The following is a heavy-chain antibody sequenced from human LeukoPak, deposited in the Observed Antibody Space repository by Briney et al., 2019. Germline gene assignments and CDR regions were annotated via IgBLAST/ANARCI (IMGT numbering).Heavy chain of an antibody. CDR1: GYSISSGLY. D-gene: IGHD5-24*01. CDR3: ARSSRWLQSRAFDY. Sequence: SETLSLTCAVSGYSISSGLYWAWIRQPPGKGLEWIGSVFHSGKTSYNPSLKSRVTISVDTSKNQFSLKLSSVTAADTAVYYCARSSRWLQSRAFDYWGQGTLVTVSS. CDR2: VFHSGKT. J-gene: IGHJ4*02. V-gene: IGHV4-38-2*01.